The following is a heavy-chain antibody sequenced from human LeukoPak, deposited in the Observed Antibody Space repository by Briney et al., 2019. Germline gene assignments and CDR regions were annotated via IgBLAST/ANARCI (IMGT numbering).Heavy chain of an antibody. CDR2: ISAYNGNT. CDR3: ARDLWTYGSGSYPFDY. Sequence: ASVKVSCKASGYTFTSYGISWVRQAPGQGLEWMGWISAYNGNTNYAQKLQGRVTMTTDTSTSTAYMELRSLRSDDTAVYYCARDLWTYGSGSYPFDYWGQGTLVTVSS. V-gene: IGHV1-18*01. CDR1: GYTFTSYG. D-gene: IGHD3-10*01. J-gene: IGHJ4*02.